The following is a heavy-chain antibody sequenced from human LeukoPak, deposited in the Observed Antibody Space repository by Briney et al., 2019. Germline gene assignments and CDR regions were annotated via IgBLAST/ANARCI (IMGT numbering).Heavy chain of an antibody. D-gene: IGHD4-17*01. CDR3: ARGDYEDYYYMDV. V-gene: IGHV1-2*02. CDR2: INPNSGGT. CDR1: GYTFTGYY. J-gene: IGHJ6*03. Sequence: ASVKVSCKASGYTFTGYYMHWVRQAPGQGLEWMRWINPNSGGTNYAQKFQGRVTMTRDTSISTAYMELSRLRSDDTAVYYCARGDYEDYYYMDVWGKGTTVTVSS.